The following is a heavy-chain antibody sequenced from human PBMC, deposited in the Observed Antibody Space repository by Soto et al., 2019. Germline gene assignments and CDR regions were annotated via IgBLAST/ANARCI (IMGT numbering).Heavy chain of an antibody. Sequence: PPASVKVSCKASGYTFTSYGISWVRQAPGQGLEWMGWISAYNGNTNYAQKLQGRVTMTTDTSTSTAYMELRSLRSDVTAVYYCARDSPLGSSSSGYYYYGMDVWGQGTTVTVSS. CDR2: ISAYNGNT. CDR3: ARDSPLGSSSSGYYYYGMDV. D-gene: IGHD6-6*01. J-gene: IGHJ6*02. CDR1: GYTFTSYG. V-gene: IGHV1-18*04.